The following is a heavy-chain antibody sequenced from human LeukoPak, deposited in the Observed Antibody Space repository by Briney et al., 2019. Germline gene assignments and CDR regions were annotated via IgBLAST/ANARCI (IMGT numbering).Heavy chain of an antibody. CDR3: ARRGENGDYPDY. CDR2: VSGYSGNT. D-gene: IGHD4-17*01. Sequence: RASVKVSCKASGYTFSIYDISWVRQAPGQGLEFMGWVSGYSGNTGYVQKFQGRVTMTTDTSTSTAYMELRSLRFDDTAVYYCARRGENGDYPDYWGQGTLVTVSS. CDR1: GYTFSIYD. J-gene: IGHJ4*02. V-gene: IGHV1-18*01.